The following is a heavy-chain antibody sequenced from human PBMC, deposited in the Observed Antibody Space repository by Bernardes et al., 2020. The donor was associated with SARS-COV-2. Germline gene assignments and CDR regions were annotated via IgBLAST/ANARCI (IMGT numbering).Heavy chain of an antibody. J-gene: IGHJ3*02. CDR3: ARLDYDILTGYSYAFDI. CDR1: GFSISNKY. CDR2: FYSDGST. D-gene: IGHD3-9*01. V-gene: IGHV3-53*04. Sequence: GGSLRLSCAASGFSISNKYMSWVCQAPGKGLEWVSTFYSDGSTYYTDSVKGRFTISRHNSKNTLYLQMNSLRPEDTAVYYCARLDYDILTGYSYAFDIWGQGTMVTVSS.